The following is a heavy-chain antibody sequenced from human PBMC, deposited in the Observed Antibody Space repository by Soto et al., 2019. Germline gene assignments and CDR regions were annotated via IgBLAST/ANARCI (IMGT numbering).Heavy chain of an antibody. CDR3: ARLGVAAATNWFDP. CDR2: IYYSGST. D-gene: IGHD6-13*01. Sequence: PSETLSLTCTVSGGSISSYYWSWIRQPPGKGLEWIGYIYYSGSTNYNPSLKSRVTISVDTSKNQFSLKLSSVTAADTAVYYCARLGVAAATNWFDPWGQGTLVTVSS. J-gene: IGHJ5*02. V-gene: IGHV4-59*08. CDR1: GGSISSYY.